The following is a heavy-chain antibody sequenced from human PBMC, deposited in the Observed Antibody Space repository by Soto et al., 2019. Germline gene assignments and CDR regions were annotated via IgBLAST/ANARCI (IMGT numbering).Heavy chain of an antibody. J-gene: IGHJ4*02. D-gene: IGHD2-8*01. Sequence: PSETLSLTCTVSGGSISIGDYYLSWIRQPPGKGLEWIGYIYYSGSTYYNPSLKSRVTISVDTSKNQFSLKLSSVTAADTAVYYCARVWCTNGVGYEFDYWGQGTLVPVSS. CDR3: ARVWCTNGVGYEFDY. CDR1: GGSISIGDYY. V-gene: IGHV4-30-4*01. CDR2: IYYSGST.